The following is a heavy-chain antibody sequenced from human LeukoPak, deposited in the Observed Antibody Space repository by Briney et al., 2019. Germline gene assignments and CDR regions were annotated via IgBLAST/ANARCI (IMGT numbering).Heavy chain of an antibody. CDR1: GFTFSSYE. D-gene: IGHD1-26*01. CDR2: ISSSGSTI. Sequence: GGSLRLSCAASGFTFSSYEMNWVREAPGKGLEWGSYISSSGSTIYYADSVKGRFTISRDNAKNSLYLHMNSLTPEAPAVYSCASSESYAQPTDYFDYWGQGTLVTVSS. CDR3: ASSESYAQPTDYFDY. V-gene: IGHV3-48*03. J-gene: IGHJ4*02.